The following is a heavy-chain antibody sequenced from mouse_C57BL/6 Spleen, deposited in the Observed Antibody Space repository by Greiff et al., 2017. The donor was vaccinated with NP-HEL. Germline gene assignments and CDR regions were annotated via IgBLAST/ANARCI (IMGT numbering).Heavy chain of an antibody. CDR1: GFTFSDYY. D-gene: IGHD2-3*01. J-gene: IGHJ1*03. Sequence: EVMLVESGGGLVQPGGSLKLSCAASGFTFSDYYMYWVRQTPEKRLEWVAYISNGGGSTYYPDTVKGRFTISRDNAKNTLYLQMSRLKSEDTAMYYCASRYDVGYFDVWGTGTTVTVSS. V-gene: IGHV5-12*01. CDR2: ISNGGGST. CDR3: ASRYDVGYFDV.